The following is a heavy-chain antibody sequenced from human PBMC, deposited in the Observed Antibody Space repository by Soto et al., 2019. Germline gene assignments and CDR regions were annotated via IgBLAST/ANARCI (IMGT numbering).Heavy chain of an antibody. J-gene: IGHJ4*02. CDR3: ARVGDIVVVPAAIED. CDR2: IYYSGST. Sequence: PSETLSLTCTVSGGSISSGDYYWSWIRQPPGKGLEWIGYIYYSGSTYYNPSPKSRVTISVDTSKNQFSLKLSSVTAADTAVYYCARVGDIVVVPAAIEDWGQGTLVTVSS. V-gene: IGHV4-30-4*01. D-gene: IGHD2-2*01. CDR1: GGSISSGDYY.